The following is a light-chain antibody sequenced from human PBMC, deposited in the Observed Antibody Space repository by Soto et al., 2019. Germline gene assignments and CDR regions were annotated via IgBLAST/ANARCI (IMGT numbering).Light chain of an antibody. J-gene: IGKJ1*01. CDR3: QQSGSSPWT. V-gene: IGKV3-20*01. Sequence: EIVLTQSPGTLSLSPGERATLSCRASQSVSSGYLAWYQQKPGQAPRLLIYGASSRATGIPDSFSGSGSGTDFTLTISRLEPEDFAVYYCQQSGSSPWTFGQGTKVEIK. CDR2: GAS. CDR1: QSVSSGY.